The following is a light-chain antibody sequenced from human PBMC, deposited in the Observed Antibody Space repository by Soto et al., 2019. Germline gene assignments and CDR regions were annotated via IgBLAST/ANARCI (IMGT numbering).Light chain of an antibody. CDR3: TSFTSSSNQV. V-gene: IGLV2-14*01. Sequence: QSVLTQPASVSGSPGQSITISCTGTSGDVDAFDYVSWYQQHPGKAPKLMIFEVSDRPSGVSDRFSGSKSGSTASLTISGLQAEDEADYFCTSFTSSSNQVLGKGTKVT. J-gene: IGLJ1*01. CDR1: SGDVDAFDY. CDR2: EVS.